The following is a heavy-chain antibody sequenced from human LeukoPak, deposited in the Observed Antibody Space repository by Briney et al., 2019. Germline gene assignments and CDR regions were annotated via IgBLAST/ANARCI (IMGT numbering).Heavy chain of an antibody. Sequence: PSETLSLTCTVSGGSISSYYWSWIRQPAGKGLEWIGRIYTSGSTNYNPSLKSRVTMSVDTSKNQFSLKLSSVTAADTAVYYCARASTIPPTKDGGITFFDYWGQGTLVTVSS. CDR2: IYTSGST. CDR3: ARASTIPPTKDGGITFFDY. D-gene: IGHD3-10*01. J-gene: IGHJ4*02. V-gene: IGHV4-4*07. CDR1: GGSISSYY.